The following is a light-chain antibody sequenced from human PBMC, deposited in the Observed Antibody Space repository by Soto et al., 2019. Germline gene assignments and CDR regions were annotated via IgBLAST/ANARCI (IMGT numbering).Light chain of an antibody. CDR3: CSYAGSSTYV. Sequence: QSALTQPASVSGSPGQSITISCTGTSSDVGSYNLVSWYQQYPGKAPKLMISEVNKRPSGVSNRFSGSKSGNTASLTISGLRAEDEADYYCCSYAGSSTYVFGTGTKVTVL. J-gene: IGLJ1*01. CDR1: SSDVGSYNL. V-gene: IGLV2-23*02. CDR2: EVN.